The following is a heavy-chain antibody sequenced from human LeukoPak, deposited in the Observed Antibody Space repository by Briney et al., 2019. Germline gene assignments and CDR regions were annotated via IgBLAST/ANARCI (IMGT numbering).Heavy chain of an antibody. CDR2: TGSRSGT. V-gene: IGHV3-23*01. J-gene: IGHJ6*02. CDR1: GFAFSGYA. CDR3: AREVHYYYGMDV. Sequence: GGSLRLSCAASGFAFSGYAMNWVRQAPGKGLEWVSATGSRSGTHYADSVKGRFTISRDNAKNTLYLQMNSLRAEDTAVYYCAREVHYYYGMDVWGQGTTVTVSS.